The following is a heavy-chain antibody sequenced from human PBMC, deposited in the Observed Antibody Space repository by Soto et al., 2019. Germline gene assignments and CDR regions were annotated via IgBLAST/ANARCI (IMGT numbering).Heavy chain of an antibody. V-gene: IGHV1-69*13. CDR2: IIPIFGTA. D-gene: IGHD3-3*01. CDR3: ASSGLRAGFWSAPPGGFDY. Sequence: GASVKVSCKASGGTFSSYAISWVRQAPGQGLEWMGGIIPIFGTANYAQKFQGRVTITADESTSTAYMELSSLRSEDTAVYYCASSGLRAGFWSAPPGGFDYWGQGTLVTVSP. CDR1: GGTFSSYA. J-gene: IGHJ4*02.